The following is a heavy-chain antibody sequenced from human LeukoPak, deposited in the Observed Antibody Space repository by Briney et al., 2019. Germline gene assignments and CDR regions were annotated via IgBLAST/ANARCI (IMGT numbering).Heavy chain of an antibody. CDR3: ARDGAEGDDSAFDV. J-gene: IGHJ3*01. Sequence: GGSLRLSCAASGFIISDDHMDWVRQAPGKGLEWVGRTRDRARSYRTQYAPSVEDRFSISRDESKNSVFLQMNSLQPEDTAVYYCARDGAEGDDSAFDVWAKGRWSPSLQ. CDR2: TRDRARSYRT. CDR1: GFIISDDH. D-gene: IGHD2-21*01. V-gene: IGHV3-72*01.